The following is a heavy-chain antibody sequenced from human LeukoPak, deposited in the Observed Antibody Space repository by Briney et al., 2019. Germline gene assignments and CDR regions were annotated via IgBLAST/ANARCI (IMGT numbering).Heavy chain of an antibody. CDR1: GGTFSSYA. D-gene: IGHD6-19*01. J-gene: IGHJ5*02. CDR2: IIPIFGTA. Sequence: GASVRVSCKASGGTFSSYAISWLRQAPGQGLEWMGGIIPIFGTANYAQKFQGRVTITTDESTSTAYMELSSLRSEDTAVYYCAAESVAGTGGWFDPWGQGTLVTVSS. CDR3: AAESVAGTGGWFDP. V-gene: IGHV1-69*05.